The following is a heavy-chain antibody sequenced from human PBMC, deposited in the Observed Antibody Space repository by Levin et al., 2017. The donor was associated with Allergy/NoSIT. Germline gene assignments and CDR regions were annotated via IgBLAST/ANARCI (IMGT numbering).Heavy chain of an antibody. CDR2: NYYSGST. CDR1: GGSISSYY. J-gene: IGHJ4*02. CDR3: ARGGALAVAGNYYFDY. V-gene: IGHV4-59*01. D-gene: IGHD6-19*01. Sequence: SETLSLTCTVSGGSISSYYWSWIRQPPGKGLEWIGYNYYSGSTNYNPSLKSRVTISVDTSKNQFSLKLSSVTAADTAVYYCARGGALAVAGNYYFDYWGQGTLVTVSS.